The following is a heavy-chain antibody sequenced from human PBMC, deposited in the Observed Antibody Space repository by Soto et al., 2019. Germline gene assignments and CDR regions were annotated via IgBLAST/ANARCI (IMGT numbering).Heavy chain of an antibody. V-gene: IGHV1-69*01. CDR3: ARDGGGYSGYDYYFDY. D-gene: IGHD5-12*01. J-gene: IGHJ4*02. Sequence: QVQLVQSGAEVKKPGSSVKVSCKASGGTFSSYAISWVRQAPGQGLEWMGGIIPIFGTANYAQKFQGRVTITADESTRTADMELSSLRSEDTAVYYCARDGGGYSGYDYYFDYWGQGTLVTVSS. CDR2: IIPIFGTA. CDR1: GGTFSSYA.